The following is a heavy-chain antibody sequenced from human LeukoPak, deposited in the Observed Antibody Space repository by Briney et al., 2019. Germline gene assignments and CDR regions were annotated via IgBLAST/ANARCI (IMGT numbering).Heavy chain of an antibody. CDR1: GFTFSSYG. V-gene: IGHV3-30*18. D-gene: IGHD4-17*01. CDR2: ISYDGSNK. CDR3: AKDSDGDYIDY. J-gene: IGHJ4*02. Sequence: GRSLRLSCAASGFTFSSYGMHWVRQAPGKGLEWVAVISYDGSNKYYADSVKGRFTISRDNSKNTLYLQTNSLRAEDTAVYYCAKDSDGDYIDYWGQGTLVTVSS.